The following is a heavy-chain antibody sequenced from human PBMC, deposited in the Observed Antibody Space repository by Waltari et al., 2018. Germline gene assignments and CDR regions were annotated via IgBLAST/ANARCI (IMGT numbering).Heavy chain of an antibody. V-gene: IGHV4-4*07. D-gene: IGHD2-15*01. CDR2: IYPSGTT. CDR1: GGSISGYY. J-gene: IGHJ4*02. CDR3: VRLAATSYFDY. Sequence: QVQLQESGPGLVKPSETLALRCTVSGGSISGYYWSWIRQPAGKGLEWIGRIYPSGTTNYNPSLQSRVTISVDTSKNQFSLNLSSVTAADAAVYFCVRLAATSYFDYWGQGTLVSVSS.